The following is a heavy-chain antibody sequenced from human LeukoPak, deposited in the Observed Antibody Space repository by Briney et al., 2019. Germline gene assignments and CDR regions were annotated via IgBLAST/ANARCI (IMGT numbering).Heavy chain of an antibody. D-gene: IGHD3-22*01. CDR1: GGSISSYY. V-gene: IGHV4-59*01. Sequence: PSETLSLTCTVSGGSISSYYWSWIRQPPGKGLEWIGYIYYSGSTNYNPSLKSRVTISVDTSKNQFSLKLSSVTAADTAVYYCARDKDSDSSGYYNRDAFDIWGQGTMVTVSS. J-gene: IGHJ3*02. CDR2: IYYSGST. CDR3: ARDKDSDSSGYYNRDAFDI.